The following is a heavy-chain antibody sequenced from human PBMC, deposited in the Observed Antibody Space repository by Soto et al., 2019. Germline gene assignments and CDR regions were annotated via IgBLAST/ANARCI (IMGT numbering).Heavy chain of an antibody. J-gene: IGHJ6*02. D-gene: IGHD2-15*01. CDR3: ARAYSGRLPRRADYYYAMDV. CDR2: ISNDGSNK. Sequence: EGSLRLSCAASGFRFSGYGMHWVRQAPGTGLEWLAAISNDGSNKYYGDSVKGRFTVSRDNAPKSLYLQMNNLRVEDTAIYYCARAYSGRLPRRADYYYAMDVCGRGPTVTVYS. CDR1: GFRFSGYG. V-gene: IGHV3-30*03.